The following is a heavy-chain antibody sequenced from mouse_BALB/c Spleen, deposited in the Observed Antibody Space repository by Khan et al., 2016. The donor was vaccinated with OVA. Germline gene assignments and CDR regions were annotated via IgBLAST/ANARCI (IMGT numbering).Heavy chain of an antibody. CDR3: ARAFDNGAWFAY. CDR2: IWAGGST. J-gene: IGHJ3*01. CDR1: GFSLSNYG. D-gene: IGHD1-1*01. V-gene: IGHV2-9*02. Sequence: QVQLKQSGPGLVAPSQTLSITCTVSGFSLSNYGVHWVRQPPGKGLEWLGVIWAGGSTNHNSALMSRLSISKDDSTSQVFLKMNSLQTDDTAMYYCARAFDNGAWFAYWGQGTLVTVSA.